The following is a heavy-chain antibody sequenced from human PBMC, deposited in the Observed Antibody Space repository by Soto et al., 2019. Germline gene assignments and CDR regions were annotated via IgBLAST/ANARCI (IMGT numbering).Heavy chain of an antibody. V-gene: IGHV3-15*01. J-gene: IGHJ4*02. Sequence: GGSLRLSCAGSGFTFSNALMNWVRQAAGRGLEWVGRVKSKTHGGATDYAAPVKGRFTISRDDSENTVFLQMNSLKTEDTAVYYCATGGYYPDYWGQGTMVTVSS. CDR3: ATGGYYPDY. CDR1: GFTFSNAL. D-gene: IGHD3-10*01. CDR2: VKSKTHGGAT.